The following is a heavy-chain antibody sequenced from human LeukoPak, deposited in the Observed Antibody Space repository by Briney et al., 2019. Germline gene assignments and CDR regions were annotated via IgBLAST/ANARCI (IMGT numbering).Heavy chain of an antibody. V-gene: IGHV3-53*01. Sequence: GGSLRLSCAASGFTPSSNYMSWVRQAPGKGLEWVSIIYSGGSTFYADSVKGRFTISRDNSKNTLYLQMNSRRAEDTAVYYCARGGSYLSAFDIWGQGTMVTVSS. J-gene: IGHJ3*02. D-gene: IGHD1-26*01. CDR2: IYSGGST. CDR3: ARGGSYLSAFDI. CDR1: GFTPSSNY.